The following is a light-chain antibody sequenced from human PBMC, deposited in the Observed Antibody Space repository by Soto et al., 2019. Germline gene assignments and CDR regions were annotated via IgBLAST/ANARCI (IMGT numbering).Light chain of an antibody. CDR2: DAS. CDR1: QSVSTY. V-gene: IGKV3-11*01. J-gene: IGKJ1*01. Sequence: EIVLTQSPATLSLSPGERATLSCRASQSVSTYLAWYQQKPGQAPRLLIYDASKRATGIPARFSGSGSGTDFPLTIGSLEPEDFAVYYCQPRSNWPWTFGQGTKVEIK. CDR3: QPRSNWPWT.